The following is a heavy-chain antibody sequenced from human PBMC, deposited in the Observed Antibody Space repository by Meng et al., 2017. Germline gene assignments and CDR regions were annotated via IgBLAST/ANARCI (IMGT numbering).Heavy chain of an antibody. CDR3: ARWWRYCSGGSCYLGDAFDI. V-gene: IGHV3-74*01. CDR2: INSDGSST. Sequence: GESLKISCAASGFTFDDYAMHWVRQAPGKGLEWVSGINSDGSSTSYADSVKGRFTISRDNAKNTLYLQMNSLRAEDTAVYYCARWWRYCSGGSCYLGDAFDIWGQGTMVTVSS. CDR1: GFTFDDYA. D-gene: IGHD2-15*01. J-gene: IGHJ3*02.